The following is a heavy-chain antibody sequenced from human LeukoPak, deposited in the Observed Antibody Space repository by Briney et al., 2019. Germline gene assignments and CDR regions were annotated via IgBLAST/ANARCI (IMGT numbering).Heavy chain of an antibody. CDR1: GFTVSSNY. CDR3: ARDLSPSWYYDSSGYYYSGAFDI. D-gene: IGHD3-22*01. Sequence: AGGSLRLSCAASGFTVSSNYMSWVRQAPGKGLEWVSVIYSGGSTYYADSVKGRFTISRDNAKNSLYLQMNSLRAEDTAVYYCARDLSPSWYYDSSGYYYSGAFDIWGQGTMVTVSS. J-gene: IGHJ3*02. V-gene: IGHV3-53*01. CDR2: IYSGGST.